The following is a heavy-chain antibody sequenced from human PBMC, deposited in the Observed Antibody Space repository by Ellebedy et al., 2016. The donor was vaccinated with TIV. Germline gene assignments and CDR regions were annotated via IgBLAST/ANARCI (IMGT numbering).Heavy chain of an antibody. J-gene: IGHJ3*02. CDR3: ARCREGAFDI. CDR2: IMSDGITT. V-gene: IGHV3-74*01. CDR1: GFTFSNYW. Sequence: GESLKISCAASGFTFSNYWMYWVRQGPGKGLVWVSRIMSDGITTSYADSVKGRFTISRDNAKNTLYLQVNSLRAEDTAVYYCARCREGAFDIWGQGTTVTVSS.